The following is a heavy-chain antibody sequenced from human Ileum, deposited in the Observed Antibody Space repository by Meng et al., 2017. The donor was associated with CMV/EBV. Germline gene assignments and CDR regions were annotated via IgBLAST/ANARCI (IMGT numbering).Heavy chain of an antibody. CDR1: GASLGSGSFY. D-gene: IGHD2-21*01. Sequence: VSGASLGSGSFYWSWIRHLPRKGLEWIGFIHSTGSTYYNPSLQSRVSISADTSNNHLSLTLTSVTAADTALYYCARDTIRDGVDYWGQGTLVTVSS. CDR3: ARDTIRDGVDY. CDR2: IHSTGST. J-gene: IGHJ4*02. V-gene: IGHV4-31*02.